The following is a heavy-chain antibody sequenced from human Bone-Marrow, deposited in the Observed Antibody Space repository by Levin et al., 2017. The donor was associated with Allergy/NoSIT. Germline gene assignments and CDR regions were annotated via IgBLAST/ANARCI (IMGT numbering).Heavy chain of an antibody. J-gene: IGHJ4*02. CDR3: ATDAFASGSGSGSRY. D-gene: IGHD3-10*01. CDR2: INQEGSDK. V-gene: IGHV3-7*01. Sequence: GESLKISCAASGFTFSDYWMSWVRQAPGKGLEWVANINQEGSDKYYVGSVKGRFTMSRDNAKKSLYLQMNSLRVEDTAVYYCATDAFASGSGSGSRYWGQGTLVTVSS. CDR1: GFTFSDYW.